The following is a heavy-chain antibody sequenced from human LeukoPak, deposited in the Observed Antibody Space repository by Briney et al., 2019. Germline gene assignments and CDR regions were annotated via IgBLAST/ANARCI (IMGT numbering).Heavy chain of an antibody. CDR2: VTGSGDET. CDR1: GFSVSNNY. J-gene: IGHJ4*02. Sequence: GGSLRLSCAASGFSVSNNYMSWVRQPPGKGLEWVSTVTGSGDETYSADSVKGRFIISRDNSKNTLDLQMNHLRAEDTAVYYCAKAGHHLVPYYFEAWGQGTLVTVSS. D-gene: IGHD2-8*02. V-gene: IGHV3-23*01. CDR3: AKAGHHLVPYYFEA.